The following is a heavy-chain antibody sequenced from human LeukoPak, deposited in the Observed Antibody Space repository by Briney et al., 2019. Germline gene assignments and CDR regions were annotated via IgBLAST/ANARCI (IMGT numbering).Heavy chain of an antibody. CDR1: GFTFSNAW. CDR2: IKSKTDGGTT. D-gene: IGHD3-10*01. V-gene: IGHV3-15*01. J-gene: IGHJ4*02. Sequence: GGSLRLSCAASGFTFSNAWMSWVRQAPGKGLEWVGRIKSKTDGGTTDYAAPVKGKFTISRDDSKNTLYLQMNSLKTEDTAVYYCTTASITMVRGVMDLDYWGQGTLVTVSS. CDR3: TTASITMVRGVMDLDY.